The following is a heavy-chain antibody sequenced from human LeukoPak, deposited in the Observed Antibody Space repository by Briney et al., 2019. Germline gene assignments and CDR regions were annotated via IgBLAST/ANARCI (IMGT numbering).Heavy chain of an antibody. CDR2: INGNGGAT. J-gene: IGHJ4*02. CDR3: ASRGYRDYDPDC. CDR1: GYSFTGNY. V-gene: IGHV1-2*02. Sequence: ASVKVSCKASGYSFTGNYMHWVRQAPGHGLEWMGWINGNGGATKFAQTFQGRVAMITDTSISTAYMELRSLRSDDTGVYYCASRGYRDYDPDCWGQGTLVTVSS. D-gene: IGHD5-12*01.